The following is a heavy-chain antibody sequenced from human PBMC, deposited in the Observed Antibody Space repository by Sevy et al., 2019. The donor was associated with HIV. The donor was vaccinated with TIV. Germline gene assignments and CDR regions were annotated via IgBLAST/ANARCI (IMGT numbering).Heavy chain of an antibody. CDR2: IWYDGSNK. CDR3: ARSPRYCSSTSCYWYFDL. CDR1: GFTFSSYG. V-gene: IGHV3-33*01. Sequence: GESLKISCAASGFTFSSYGMHWVRQAPGKGLEWVAVIWYDGSNKYYADSVKGRFTISRDNSENTLYLQMNSLRAEDTAVYYCARSPRYCSSTSCYWYFDLWGRGTLVTVSS. D-gene: IGHD2-2*01. J-gene: IGHJ2*01.